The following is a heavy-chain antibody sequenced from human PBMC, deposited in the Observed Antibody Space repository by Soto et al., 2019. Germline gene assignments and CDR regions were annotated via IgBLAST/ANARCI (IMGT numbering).Heavy chain of an antibody. Sequence: QVQLVQSGAEVRKPGASLKVSCKASGYTFTTYGITWVRQAPGQGLEWMGWISGYDGHTKYAQKFQGRIIMTTDTSTSTVYMDLRSLRSDDTAVYYCAREGEMPYYYYGLDVWGQGTTVTVSS. D-gene: IGHD3-16*01. V-gene: IGHV1-18*01. CDR2: ISGYDGHT. CDR1: GYTFTTYG. J-gene: IGHJ6*02. CDR3: AREGEMPYYYYGLDV.